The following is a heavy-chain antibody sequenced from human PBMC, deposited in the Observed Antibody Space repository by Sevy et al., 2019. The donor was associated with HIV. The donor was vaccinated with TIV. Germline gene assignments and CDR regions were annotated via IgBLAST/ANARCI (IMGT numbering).Heavy chain of an antibody. CDR1: GGSISSYY. D-gene: IGHD2-2*01. J-gene: IGHJ5*02. CDR2: IYTSGST. Sequence: SDTLSLTRTVSGGSISSYYWSWIRQPAGKGLEWIGRIYTSGSTNYNPSLKSRVTMSVDTSKNQFSLKLSSVTAADTAVYYCAREEGSCSSTSCEVGFDPWGQGTLVTVSS. V-gene: IGHV4-4*07. CDR3: AREEGSCSSTSCEVGFDP.